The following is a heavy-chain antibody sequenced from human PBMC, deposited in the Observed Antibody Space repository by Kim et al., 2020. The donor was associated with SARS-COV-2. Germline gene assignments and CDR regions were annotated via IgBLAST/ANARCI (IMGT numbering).Heavy chain of an antibody. V-gene: IGHV6-1*01. CDR2: WYN. Sequence: WYNDTAVSVKSRITSTADTSKNQFSLQVNSVTPEDTAVYYCAKGWIPFDIWGQGTLVIVSS. D-gene: IGHD6-19*01. J-gene: IGHJ4*02. CDR3: AKGWIPFDI.